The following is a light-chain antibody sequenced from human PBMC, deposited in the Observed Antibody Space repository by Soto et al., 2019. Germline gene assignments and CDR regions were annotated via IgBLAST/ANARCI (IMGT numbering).Light chain of an antibody. CDR1: QSISSY. CDR2: AAS. J-gene: IGKJ1*01. CDR3: QQLNSYPRT. V-gene: IGKV1-9*01. Sequence: DIQMTQSPSSLSASVGDRVTITCRASQSISSYLNWYQQKPGKVPKLLISAASTLQTGVPSRFSGSGSGTDFTLTISSLQPEDFATYYCQQLNSYPRTFGQGTKVDIK.